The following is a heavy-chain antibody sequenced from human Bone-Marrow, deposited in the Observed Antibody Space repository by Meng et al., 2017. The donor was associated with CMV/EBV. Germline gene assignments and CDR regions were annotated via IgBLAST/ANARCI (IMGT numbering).Heavy chain of an antibody. V-gene: IGHV3-21*01. CDR1: GFTFSSYS. J-gene: IGHJ4*02. CDR3: ARGLPQSGYYYYY. D-gene: IGHD3-22*01. Sequence: GGSLRLSCAASGFTFSSYSMNWVRQAPGKGLEWVSSISSSSSYIYYADSVKGRFTISRDNAKNSLYLQMNSLRAEDTAVYYCARGLPQSGYYYYYCGQGTLVTVSS. CDR2: ISSSSSYI.